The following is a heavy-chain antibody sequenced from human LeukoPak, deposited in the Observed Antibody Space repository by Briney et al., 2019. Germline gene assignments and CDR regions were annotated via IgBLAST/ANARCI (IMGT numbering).Heavy chain of an antibody. J-gene: IGHJ4*02. CDR1: GFSFSTYA. Sequence: TGGSLRLSCSASGFSFSTYAMSWARQAPGKGLEWVSTISGDSAYYADSVKGRFTISRDSSKSILYLQMNSLRVEDTAVYFRAKDAFCSGGYCYSAFDYWGQGTLVTVSS. V-gene: IGHV3-23*01. CDR2: ISGDSA. CDR3: AKDAFCSGGYCYSAFDY. D-gene: IGHD2-15*01.